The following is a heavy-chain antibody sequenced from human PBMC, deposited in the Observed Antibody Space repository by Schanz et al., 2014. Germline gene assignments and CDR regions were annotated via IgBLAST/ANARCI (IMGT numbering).Heavy chain of an antibody. Sequence: EMQLLESGGGLTQPGGSLRLSCAASGFTLSNYAMSWVRQAPGKGLLWVSSISGTGGDDTYYADSVKGRFTISRDNSKNTLFLQMNSLRVEDSAIYYCAKDISDTSGKDDYWGQGTLVTVSS. CDR1: GFTLSNYA. V-gene: IGHV3-23*01. J-gene: IGHJ4*02. CDR2: ISGTGGDDT. CDR3: AKDISDTSGKDDY. D-gene: IGHD3-22*01.